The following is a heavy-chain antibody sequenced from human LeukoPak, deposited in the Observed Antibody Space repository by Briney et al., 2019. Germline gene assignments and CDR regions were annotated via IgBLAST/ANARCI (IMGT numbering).Heavy chain of an antibody. CDR2: INAGNGNT. V-gene: IGHV1-3*01. Sequence: GASVKVSCKASGYTFTSYAMQWVRQAPGQRLEWMGWINAGNGNTKYSQKFQGRVTITRDTSASTAYMELSSLRSEDTAVYYCARVGLTYDSSGYCPFAFDYWGQGTLVTVSS. J-gene: IGHJ4*02. D-gene: IGHD3-22*01. CDR3: ARVGLTYDSSGYCPFAFDY. CDR1: GYTFTSYA.